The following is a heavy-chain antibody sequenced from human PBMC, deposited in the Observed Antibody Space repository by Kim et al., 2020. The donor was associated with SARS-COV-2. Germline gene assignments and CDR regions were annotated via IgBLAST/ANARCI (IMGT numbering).Heavy chain of an antibody. CDR3: AKDTRESSGWFTNYYYYYGMDV. Sequence: GGSLRLSCAASGFTFDDYTMHWVRQAPGKGLEWVSLISWDGGSTYYADSVKGRFTISRDNSKNSLYLQMNSLRTEDTALYYCAKDTRESSGWFTNYYYYYGMDVWGQGTTVTVSS. V-gene: IGHV3-43*01. CDR1: GFTFDDYT. J-gene: IGHJ6*02. D-gene: IGHD6-19*01. CDR2: ISWDGGST.